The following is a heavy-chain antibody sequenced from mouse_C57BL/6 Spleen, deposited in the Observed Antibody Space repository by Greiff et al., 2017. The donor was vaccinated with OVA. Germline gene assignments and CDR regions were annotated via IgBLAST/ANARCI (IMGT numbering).Heavy chain of an antibody. V-gene: IGHV1-55*01. CDR3: AGYGSSPPWYFDV. J-gene: IGHJ1*03. CDR2: IYPGSGST. D-gene: IGHD1-1*01. Sequence: QVQLQQSGAELVKPGASVKMSCKASGYTFTSYWITWVKQRPGQGLEWIGDIYPGSGSTNYNEKFKSKATLTVDTSSSTAYMQLSSLTSADSAVEYCAGYGSSPPWYFDVWGTGTTVTVSS. CDR1: GYTFTSYW.